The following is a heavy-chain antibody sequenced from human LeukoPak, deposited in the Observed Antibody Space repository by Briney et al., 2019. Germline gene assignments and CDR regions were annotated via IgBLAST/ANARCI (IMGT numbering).Heavy chain of an antibody. Sequence: TGGSLRLSCVASGFPFSNYWMSWVRQAPGKGPEWGASIKQDGSETFYVYSVKGRFTISKDNAKNSLYLLMNSLRAEDTAVYYCAREDHSKYEYWGQGTLVTVSS. J-gene: IGHJ4*02. CDR2: IKQDGSET. D-gene: IGHD4-11*01. V-gene: IGHV3-7*01. CDR3: AREDHSKYEY. CDR1: GFPFSNYW.